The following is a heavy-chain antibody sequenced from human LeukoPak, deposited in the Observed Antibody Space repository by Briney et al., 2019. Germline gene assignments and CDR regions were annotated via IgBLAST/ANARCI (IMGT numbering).Heavy chain of an antibody. CDR3: AELGITMIGGV. V-gene: IGHV3-48*03. J-gene: IGHJ6*04. D-gene: IGHD3-10*02. CDR2: ISNSGSTI. CDR1: GFTFSSYE. Sequence: GGSLRLSCAASGFTFSSYEMNWVRQAPGKGLEWVSYISNSGSTIYYADSVKGRFTISRDNAKNSLYLQMNSLRAEDTAVYYCAELGITMIGGVWGKGTTVTISP.